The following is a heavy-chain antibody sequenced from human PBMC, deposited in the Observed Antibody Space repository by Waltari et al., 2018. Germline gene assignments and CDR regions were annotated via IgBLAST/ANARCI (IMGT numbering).Heavy chain of an antibody. J-gene: IGHJ4*02. CDR3: ARHMDGYTAFDY. CDR2: IYYSGST. V-gene: IGHV4-59*08. D-gene: IGHD5-12*01. CDR1: GGSISSYY. Sequence: QVQLQESGPGLVKPSETLSLTCTVSGGSISSYYWSWIRQPPGKGLEWIGYIYYSGSTNSNPSLKSRVTISVDTSKNQFSLKLSAVTAADTAVYYCARHMDGYTAFDYWGQGTLVTVSS.